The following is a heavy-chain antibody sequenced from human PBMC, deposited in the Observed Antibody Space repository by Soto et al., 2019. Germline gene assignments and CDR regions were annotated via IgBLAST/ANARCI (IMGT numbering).Heavy chain of an antibody. V-gene: IGHV1-18*04. CDR1: GYTFTSYG. CDR3: ARDLLVLRFMEWLPPGYYYYGMDV. J-gene: IGHJ6*02. Sequence: GASVKVSCKASGYTFTSYGISWVRQAPGQGLEWMGWISAYNGNTNYAQKLQGRVTMTTDTSTSTAYMELRSLRSDDTAVYYCARDLLVLRFMEWLPPGYYYYGMDVWVHGTTVTVSS. D-gene: IGHD3-3*01. CDR2: ISAYNGNT.